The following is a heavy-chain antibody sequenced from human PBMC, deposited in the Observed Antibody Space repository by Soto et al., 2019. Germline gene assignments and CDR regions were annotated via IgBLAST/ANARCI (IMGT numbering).Heavy chain of an antibody. Sequence: SETLSLTCTVSGGSISSCGYYWSWIRHHPGMGLEWLVNNYYSGPNYYNPSLKGRLIISIATSRNPFSLSLISVAAAATADYFRARVPYLPMARYDIWGQGAQVTVSS. CDR3: ARVPYLPMARYDI. V-gene: IGHV4-31*03. CDR2: NYYSGPN. D-gene: IGHD3-10*01. J-gene: IGHJ4*02. CDR1: GGSISSCGYY.